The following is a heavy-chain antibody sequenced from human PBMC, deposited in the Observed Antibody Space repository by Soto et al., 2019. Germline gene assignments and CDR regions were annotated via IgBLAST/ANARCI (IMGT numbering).Heavy chain of an antibody. J-gene: IGHJ4*02. V-gene: IGHV3-23*01. CDR1: GFTFTSYA. D-gene: IGHD3-10*01. CDR3: AKIQTGLWFGELDF. Sequence: EVQLLESGGGLVQPGGSLRLSCAASGFTFTSYAMSWVGQAPGKGLEWVSTIGGSSGSTYYADSVKGRFTISRDSSKNMLFLQMNSLRAEDTAIYYCAKIQTGLWFGELDFWGQGTLVSVSS. CDR2: IGGSSGST.